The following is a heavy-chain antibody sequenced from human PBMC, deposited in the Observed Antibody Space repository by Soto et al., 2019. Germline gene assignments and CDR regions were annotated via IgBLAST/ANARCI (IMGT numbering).Heavy chain of an antibody. D-gene: IGHD3-10*01. CDR3: ARERRNYYGSGSYRAGGMDV. CDR2: IGTAGDT. CDR1: GFTFSSYD. Sequence: GGSLRLSCAASGFTFSSYDMHWVRQATGKGLEWVSAIGTAGDTYYPGSVKGRYTISRENAKNSLYLQMNSLRAGDTAVYYCARERRNYYGSGSYRAGGMDVWGQGTTVTVSS. J-gene: IGHJ6*02. V-gene: IGHV3-13*01.